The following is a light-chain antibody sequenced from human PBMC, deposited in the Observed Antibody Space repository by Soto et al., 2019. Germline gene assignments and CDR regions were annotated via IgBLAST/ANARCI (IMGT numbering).Light chain of an antibody. Sequence: QSVLTQPPSASGTPGQGLTISCSGSTSNNGSNYVYWYQQLPGTAPKLLIYRNNQRPSGVPDRCSGSKSGTSASLAISGLRSDDEADYFCATWDDSLNGFYVFGTGTKVTVL. V-gene: IGLV1-47*01. J-gene: IGLJ1*01. CDR1: TSNNGSNY. CDR3: ATWDDSLNGFYV. CDR2: RNN.